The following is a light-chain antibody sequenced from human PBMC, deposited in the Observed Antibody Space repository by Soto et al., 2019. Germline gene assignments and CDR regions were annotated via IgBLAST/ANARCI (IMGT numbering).Light chain of an antibody. J-gene: IGKJ1*01. Sequence: DIQMTQYPSTLSASVGERVTISCRASQSVNNWLAWYQRKPGKAPKLLIHDASTLESGIPSRFSDSGSGTEFTLTISSLQPDDFATYYCQQYNSYWTFGQGTKVEIK. CDR1: QSVNNW. V-gene: IGKV1-5*01. CDR3: QQYNSYWT. CDR2: DAS.